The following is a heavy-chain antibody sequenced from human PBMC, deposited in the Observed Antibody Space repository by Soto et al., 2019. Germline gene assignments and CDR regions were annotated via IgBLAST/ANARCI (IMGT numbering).Heavy chain of an antibody. CDR1: GFTVSSDA. CDR2: ISGSGGST. J-gene: IGHJ4*02. D-gene: IGHD3-22*01. CDR3: AKEADISGYYPDY. V-gene: IGHV3-23*01. Sequence: GGSLRLSCAASGFTVSSDAMSWFRQAPGKGLEWVSVISGSGGSTHYADSVKGRSTISRDNSKNTLHLQVNSLRGEDTAVYYCAKEADISGYYPDYWGQGTQVTVSS.